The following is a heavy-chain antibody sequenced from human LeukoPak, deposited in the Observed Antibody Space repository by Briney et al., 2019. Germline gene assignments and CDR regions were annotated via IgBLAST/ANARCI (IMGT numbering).Heavy chain of an antibody. Sequence: PSETLSLTCTVSGGSISSYYWSWIRQPPGKGLESIGYIYYSGSTNYNPSLKSRVTISVDTSKNQLSLKLSSVTAADTAVYYCARRDYDSSGFTFDIWGQGTMVTVSS. J-gene: IGHJ3*02. V-gene: IGHV4-59*01. CDR1: GGSISSYY. CDR3: ARRDYDSSGFTFDI. CDR2: IYYSGST. D-gene: IGHD3-22*01.